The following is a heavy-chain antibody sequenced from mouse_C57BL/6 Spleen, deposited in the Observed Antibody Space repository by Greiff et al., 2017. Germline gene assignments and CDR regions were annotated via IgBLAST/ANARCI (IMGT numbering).Heavy chain of an antibody. V-gene: IGHV5-6*02. CDR1: GFTFSSYG. CDR3: ARHDSSGYYFDY. J-gene: IGHJ2*01. Sequence: EVKLVESGGDLVKPGGSLKLSCAASGFTFSSYGMSWVRQTPDKRLEWVATISSGGSYTYYPDSVKGRFTISRDNAKNTLYLQMSSLKSEDTAMYYCARHDSSGYYFDYWGQGTTLTVSS. D-gene: IGHD3-2*02. CDR2: ISSGGSYT.